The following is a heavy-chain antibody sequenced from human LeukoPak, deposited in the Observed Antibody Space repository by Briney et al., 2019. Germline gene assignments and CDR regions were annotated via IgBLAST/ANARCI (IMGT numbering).Heavy chain of an antibody. J-gene: IGHJ6*02. CDR1: GYTVTSYY. V-gene: IGHV1-46*01. Sequence: ASAKVSCKASGYTVTSYYMHWVRQAPGQGLEWMAILNPSGDSSNYAQKFQGRATLTRATSTGTVYMELSSLRSEDTAVYYCASVYKHGMDVWGQGTTVIVSS. D-gene: IGHD5-24*01. CDR3: ASVYKHGMDV. CDR2: LNPSGDSS.